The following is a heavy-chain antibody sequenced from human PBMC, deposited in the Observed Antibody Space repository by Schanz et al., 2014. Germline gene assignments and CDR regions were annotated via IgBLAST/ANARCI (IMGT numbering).Heavy chain of an antibody. CDR2: ISGDHRNT. D-gene: IGHD3-10*01. J-gene: IGHJ5*02. CDR1: GFTFSTHA. CDR3: ARPALWFGDNCFDP. Sequence: VQLVESGGGVVQPGRSLRLSCAASGFTFSTHAMSWVRQAPGKGLEWVSSISGDHRNTFYADSVKGRFTISRDNAKNTLYLQMNSLRAEDTAVYYCARPALWFGDNCFDPWGQGTLVTVSS. V-gene: IGHV3-23*04.